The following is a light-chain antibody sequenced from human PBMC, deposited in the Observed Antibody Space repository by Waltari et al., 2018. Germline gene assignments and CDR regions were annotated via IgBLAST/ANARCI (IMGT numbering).Light chain of an antibody. CDR3: QQYYSTPGPT. CDR2: WAS. V-gene: IGKV4-1*01. J-gene: IGKJ4*01. Sequence: DIVMTQSPDSLAVSLGERATINCKSSQSVLYSSNNKNYLAWYQQKPGQPPKLLIYWASTRESGVPYRFSGSVSGTDFTLTINSLQAEDVAVYYCQQYYSTPGPTFGGGTKVEIK. CDR1: QSVLYSSNNKNY.